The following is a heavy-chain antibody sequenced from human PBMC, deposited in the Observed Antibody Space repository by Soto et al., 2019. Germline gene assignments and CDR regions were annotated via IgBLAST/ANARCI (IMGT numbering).Heavy chain of an antibody. CDR1: GGTFSSYA. D-gene: IGHD3-10*01. J-gene: IGHJ4*02. V-gene: IGHV1-69*01. Sequence: QVQLVQSGAEVKKPGSSVKVSCKTSGGTFSSYAISWVRQAPGQGLEWMGGIIPIFGTANYAQKFQGRVTITADESTSTAYMELTSLRSEDTAVYYCARDRGSGSYQGWGFDYWGQGTLVTVSS. CDR3: ARDRGSGSYQGWGFDY. CDR2: IIPIFGTA.